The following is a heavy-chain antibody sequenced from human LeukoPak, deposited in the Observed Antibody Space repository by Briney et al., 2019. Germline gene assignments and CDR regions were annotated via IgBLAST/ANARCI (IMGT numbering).Heavy chain of an antibody. CDR3: AKGRGGDYSYGSYYFDY. V-gene: IGHV3-30*18. CDR1: GFTFSSYG. Sequence: GGSLRLSCAASGFTFSSYGMHWVRQAPGKGLEGVAVISNDGSNKFYVDSVKGRFTISRDNSKNTLYLQMNSLRSEDMAVYFCAKGRGGDYSYGSYYFDYWGQGTPVTVSS. J-gene: IGHJ4*02. CDR2: ISNDGSNK. D-gene: IGHD5-18*01.